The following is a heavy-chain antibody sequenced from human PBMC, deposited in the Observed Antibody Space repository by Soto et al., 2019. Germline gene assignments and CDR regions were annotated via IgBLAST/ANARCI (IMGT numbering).Heavy chain of an antibody. CDR3: VRGRYGSEIH. V-gene: IGHV3-53*04. CDR2: VYNGGAT. CDR1: GFSVSSNY. D-gene: IGHD3-10*01. Sequence: GGSLRLSCAASGFSVSSNYMTWVRQAPGKGLEWVSLVYNGGATHYAASVKGRFTISTHSSQSTLFLQMNSLRTEDTATYYCVRGRYGSEIHGGQGIKVTVS. J-gene: IGHJ4*02.